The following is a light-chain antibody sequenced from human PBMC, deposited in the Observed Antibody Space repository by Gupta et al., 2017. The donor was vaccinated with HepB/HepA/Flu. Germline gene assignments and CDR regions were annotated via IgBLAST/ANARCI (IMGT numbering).Light chain of an antibody. Sequence: DIVMTQSPDSLAVSLGERATINCKSSQSVLYSSNNKNYLVWYQQKPGQPPKLLIYWASTRESGVPDRFSGRGSGTDFTLNISSLQAEDVAVYYCQQYYSTPWTVGQGTKVEIK. CDR3: QQYYSTPWT. V-gene: IGKV4-1*01. CDR2: WAS. CDR1: QSVLYSSNNKNY. J-gene: IGKJ1*01.